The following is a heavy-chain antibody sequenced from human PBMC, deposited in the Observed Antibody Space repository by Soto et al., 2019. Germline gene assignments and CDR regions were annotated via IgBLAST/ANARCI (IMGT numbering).Heavy chain of an antibody. J-gene: IGHJ3*02. CDR3: TRRRECSSTSCYTRNAFDI. V-gene: IGHV3-73*01. Sequence: GGSLRLSCAASGFTFSGSAMHWVRQASGKGLEWVGRIRSKANSYATAYAASVKGRFTISRDGSKNTAYLQMNSLKTEDTAVYYCTRRRECSSTSCYTRNAFDIWGQGTMVTVSS. CDR2: IRSKANSYAT. CDR1: GFTFSGSA. D-gene: IGHD2-2*02.